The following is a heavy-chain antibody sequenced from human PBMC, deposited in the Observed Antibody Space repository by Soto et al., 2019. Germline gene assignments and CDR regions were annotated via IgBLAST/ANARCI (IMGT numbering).Heavy chain of an antibody. V-gene: IGHV4-59*08. CDR3: ARWWSGRRQGFDP. D-gene: IGHD3-3*01. CDR2: IYYSGST. J-gene: IGHJ5*02. CDR1: GGSISSYY. Sequence: TSETLSLTCTVSGGSISSYYWSWIRQPPGKGLEWIGYIYYSGSTNYNPSLKSRVTISVDTSKNQFSLKLSSVTTADTAVYYCARWWSGRRQGFDPWGQGTLVTVSS.